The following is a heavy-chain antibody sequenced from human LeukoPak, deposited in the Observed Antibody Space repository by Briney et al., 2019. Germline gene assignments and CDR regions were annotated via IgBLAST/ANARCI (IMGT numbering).Heavy chain of an antibody. CDR1: GFTFDDYA. Sequence: GGSLRLACAAAGFTFDDYAMHWVRQAAGKGMEGVSGISWNSGSIIYADSGKGRFTISRDNAKNSLYLQMNSLRAEDTALYYCAKDTLRGSYWGQGTLVTVSS. D-gene: IGHD3-3*01. CDR2: ISWNSGSI. CDR3: AKDTLRGSY. V-gene: IGHV3-9*01. J-gene: IGHJ4*02.